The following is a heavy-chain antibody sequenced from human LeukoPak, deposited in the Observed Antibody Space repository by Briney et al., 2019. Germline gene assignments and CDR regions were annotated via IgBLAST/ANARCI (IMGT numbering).Heavy chain of an antibody. J-gene: IGHJ4*02. CDR1: GFTVSSNY. D-gene: IGHD3-10*01. V-gene: IGHV3-66*04. CDR3: ARHGSGSYYFDY. CDR2: IYSGSST. Sequence: GGSLRLSCAASGFTVSSNYMSWVRQAPGRGLEWVSVIYSGSSTYYADSVKGRFTISRDNSKNTLYLQMNSLRAEDTAVYYCARHGSGSYYFDYWGQGTLVTVSS.